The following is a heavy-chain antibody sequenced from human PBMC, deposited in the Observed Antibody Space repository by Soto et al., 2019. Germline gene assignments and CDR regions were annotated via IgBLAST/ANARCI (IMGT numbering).Heavy chain of an antibody. CDR2: IYWDDDK. CDR3: AHRRRYYDSSGYYYLDY. V-gene: IGHV2-5*02. D-gene: IGHD3-22*01. Sequence: QITLKESGPTLEKPTQTLTLTCTFSGFSLSTSGVGVGWIRQPPGKALEWLALIYWDDDKRYSPSLKSRLTITKDTSKNQVVLTMTNMDPVDTATYYCAHRRRYYDSSGYYYLDYWGQGTLVTVSS. CDR1: GFSLSTSGVG. J-gene: IGHJ4*02.